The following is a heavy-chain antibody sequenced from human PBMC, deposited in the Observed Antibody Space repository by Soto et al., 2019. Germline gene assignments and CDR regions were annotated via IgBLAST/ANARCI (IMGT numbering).Heavy chain of an antibody. J-gene: IGHJ5*02. V-gene: IGHV3-23*01. CDR1: GFTFTTYA. CDR3: ARDQGGAARP. Sequence: PGGSLRLSCAASGFTFTTYAMRWVRQAPGKGLEWVSAISASGDITYYADSVKGRFTISRDSSKNTLYLQMNGLRAEDTAVYYCARDQGGAARPWGQGTLVTVSS. D-gene: IGHD6-6*01. CDR2: ISASGDIT.